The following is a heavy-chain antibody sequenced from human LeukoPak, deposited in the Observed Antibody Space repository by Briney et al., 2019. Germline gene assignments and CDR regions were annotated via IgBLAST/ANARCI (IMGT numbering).Heavy chain of an antibody. J-gene: IGHJ4*01. V-gene: IGHV4-4*07. CDR2: IYTSGST. CDR1: GGSISSYY. CDR3: ARGQSYSGYDRFHFDY. Sequence: SETLSLTCTVSGGSISSYYWSWIRQPAGKGLEWIGRIYTSGSTNYNPSLKSRVTMSVDTSKNQFSLKLSSVTAADTALYYCARGQSYSGYDRFHFDYWGHGTLVTVSS. D-gene: IGHD5-12*01.